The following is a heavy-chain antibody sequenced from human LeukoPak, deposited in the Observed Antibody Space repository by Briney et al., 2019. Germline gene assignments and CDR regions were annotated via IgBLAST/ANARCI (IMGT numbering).Heavy chain of an antibody. J-gene: IGHJ6*02. V-gene: IGHV3-7*03. CDR1: GFTFSSYW. Sequence: GGSLRLSCAASGFTFSSYWMSWVRQAPGKGLEWVANIKQDGSEKYYVDSVKGRFTISRDNAKNSLYLQMNSLRAEDTAVYYCRGYSSWTYYYYYGMDVWGQGTTVTVSS. D-gene: IGHD6-13*01. CDR3: RGYSSWTYYYYYGMDV. CDR2: IKQDGSEK.